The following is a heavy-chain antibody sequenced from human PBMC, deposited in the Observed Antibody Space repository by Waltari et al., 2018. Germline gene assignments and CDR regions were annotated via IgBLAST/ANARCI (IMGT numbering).Heavy chain of an antibody. J-gene: IGHJ4*02. CDR2: LIPTFGTG. Sequence: QVQLVQSGAEVKKPGSSVKVSCRVSRGTVRNYGICWVRQAPGQGLEWIGELIPTFGTGNYAHKFKGRVTITADESTRTVFMELSGLRSDDTAVYYCAREGGDSNWDEGKYFAFWGQGTLVTVSS. CDR1: RGTVRNYG. CDR3: AREGGDSNWDEGKYFAF. V-gene: IGHV1-69*01. D-gene: IGHD1-1*01.